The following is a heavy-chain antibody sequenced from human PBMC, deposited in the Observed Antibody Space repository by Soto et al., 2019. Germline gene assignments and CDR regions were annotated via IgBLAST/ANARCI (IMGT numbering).Heavy chain of an antibody. J-gene: IGHJ4*02. CDR3: APTGRWLPAPFDY. Sequence: GGSLRLSCAASGFTFSSYAMSWVRQAPGKGLEWVSAISGSGGSTYYADSVKGRFTISRDNSKNTLYLQMNSLRAEDRAVYYCAPTGRWLPAPFDYWGQGTLVTVSS. CDR2: ISGSGGST. D-gene: IGHD5-12*01. V-gene: IGHV3-23*01. CDR1: GFTFSSYA.